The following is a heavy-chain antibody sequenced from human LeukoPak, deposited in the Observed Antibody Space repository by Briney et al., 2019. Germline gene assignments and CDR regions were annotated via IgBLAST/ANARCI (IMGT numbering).Heavy chain of an antibody. V-gene: IGHV3-53*01. CDR3: ARGRAAVAGYFDY. CDR2: IYSGGST. Sequence: GGSLRLSCAASGFTVSSNYMSWVRQAPGKGLEWVSVIYSGGSTYYADSVKGRLTISRDNSKNTLYLQMNSLRAEDTAVYYCARGRAAVAGYFDYWGQGTLVTVSS. J-gene: IGHJ4*02. CDR1: GFTVSSNY. D-gene: IGHD6-19*01.